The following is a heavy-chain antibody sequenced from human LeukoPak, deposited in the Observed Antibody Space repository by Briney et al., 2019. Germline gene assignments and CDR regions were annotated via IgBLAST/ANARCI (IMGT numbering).Heavy chain of an antibody. D-gene: IGHD2-2*01. CDR1: GFTLSSYE. V-gene: IGHV3-48*03. J-gene: IGHJ4*02. Sequence: GGSLRLSCVASGFTLSSYEMIWIRQAPGKGLEWVSYISGSGSTTYYADSVRGRFTTSRDNAENSLYLQMNNLRAEDTAIYYCAREREDCSSSSCYEEFDCWGQGTLVTVSS. CDR2: ISGSGSTT. CDR3: AREREDCSSSSCYEEFDC.